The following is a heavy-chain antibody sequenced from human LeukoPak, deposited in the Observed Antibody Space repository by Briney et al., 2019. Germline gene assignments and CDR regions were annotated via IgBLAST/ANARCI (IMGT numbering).Heavy chain of an antibody. Sequence: AAVKLSFTASVYTFTIYYMHWVRQAPGLGFEWMGLINPKSGGTSYPQKFQGRLTMTRDTSINTAYMELRRLRSDDTGVYYCVASANYYYFDYWGQGTLVTVSS. V-gene: IGHV1-2*02. CDR2: INPKSGGT. CDR1: VYTFTIYY. D-gene: IGHD4/OR15-4a*01. CDR3: VASANYYYFDY. J-gene: IGHJ4*02.